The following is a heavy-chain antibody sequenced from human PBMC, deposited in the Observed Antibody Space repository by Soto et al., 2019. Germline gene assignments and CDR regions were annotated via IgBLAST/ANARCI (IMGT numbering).Heavy chain of an antibody. CDR2: ISAYNGNT. D-gene: IGHD6-6*01. CDR3: ARYWIAARPYYYYGMDV. V-gene: IGHV1-18*04. Sequence: ASVKVSCKASGYTFTSYGISWVRQAPGQGLEWMGWISAYNGNTNYAQKLQGRVTMTTDTSTSTAYMELRSLRSDDTAVYYCARYWIAARPYYYYGMDVWGQGTTVTVSS. CDR1: GYTFTSYG. J-gene: IGHJ6*02.